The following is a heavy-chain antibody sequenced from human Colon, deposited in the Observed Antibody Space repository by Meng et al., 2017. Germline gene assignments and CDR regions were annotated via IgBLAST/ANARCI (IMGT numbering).Heavy chain of an antibody. Sequence: GGSLRLSCAVSGFTFSDSPMHWVRQAPGKGLEWVAVISPDGSNQYYSDSLKGRFSISRDNSKNTLFLQLNNLGPEDTAVYHCAREGYSSGLAGIFGYWGLGTLVTGSS. V-gene: IGHV3-30*01. CDR2: ISPDGSNQ. D-gene: IGHD3-22*01. CDR1: GFTFSDSP. J-gene: IGHJ4*02. CDR3: AREGYSSGLAGIFGY.